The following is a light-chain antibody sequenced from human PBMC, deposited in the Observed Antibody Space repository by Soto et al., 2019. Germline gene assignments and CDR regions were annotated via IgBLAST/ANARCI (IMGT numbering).Light chain of an antibody. Sequence: DIPMTQSPSSLSASVGDRVTFSCRASQDISHYLAWFQQRPGKAPKTLIYATSALQSGVPSRFSGTRSGTDFTLTISSLQPEDVATYYCQQYNTYPYTFGQGTKLDFK. CDR2: ATS. J-gene: IGKJ2*01. CDR1: QDISHY. V-gene: IGKV1-16*01. CDR3: QQYNTYPYT.